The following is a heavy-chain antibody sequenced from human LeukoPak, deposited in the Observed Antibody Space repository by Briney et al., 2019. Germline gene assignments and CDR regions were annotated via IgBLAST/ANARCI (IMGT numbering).Heavy chain of an antibody. Sequence: SETLSLTCTVSGGSINNYFWAWIRQPPGEGLEWIGYIHYSGTTSYNPSLESRVTISVDTSRNQFSLKLNSVTAADTAVYYCARDSRGAGPDFDYWGQGTLVTVSS. V-gene: IGHV4-59*01. CDR3: ARDSRGAGPDFDY. D-gene: IGHD6-19*01. CDR2: IHYSGTT. J-gene: IGHJ4*02. CDR1: GGSINNYF.